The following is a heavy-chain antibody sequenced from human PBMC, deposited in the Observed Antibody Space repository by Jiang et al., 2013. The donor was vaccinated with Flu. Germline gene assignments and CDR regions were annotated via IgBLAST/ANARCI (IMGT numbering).Heavy chain of an antibody. CDR2: ISYDGNNK. V-gene: IGHV3-30-3*01. CDR3: ARDRSYYDSSASSFDY. J-gene: IGHJ4*02. Sequence: QLLESGGGVVQPGRSLRLSCAASGFTFSSYAMHWVRQAPGKGLEWVALISYDGNNKYYADSVKGRFTISGDNSKNTLYLQMNSLRAEDTAVYYCARDRSYYDSSASSFDYWGQGTLVTVSS. CDR1: GFTFSSYA. D-gene: IGHD3-22*01.